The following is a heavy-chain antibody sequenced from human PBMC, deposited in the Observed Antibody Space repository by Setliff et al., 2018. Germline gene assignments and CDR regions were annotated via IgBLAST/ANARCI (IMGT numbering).Heavy chain of an antibody. CDR1: GFNFSINDMTYG. V-gene: IGHV3-23*01. CDR2: ISGNSGST. Sequence: PGGSLRLSFAASGFNFSINDMTYGMSWVRQAPGKGLQWVSGISGNSGSTFYADSVKGRFTISRDNSENTLSLQMNSLTAEDTAVYYCANGMFYDFWSNYPYYFNMDVWGQGTTVTVSS. J-gene: IGHJ6*02. D-gene: IGHD3-3*01. CDR3: ANGMFYDFWSNYPYYFNMDV.